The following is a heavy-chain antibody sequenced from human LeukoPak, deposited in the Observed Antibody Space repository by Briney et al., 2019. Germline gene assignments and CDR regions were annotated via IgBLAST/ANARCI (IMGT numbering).Heavy chain of an antibody. Sequence: PSETLSLTCTVSGGSISSYYWSWIRQPPGKGLEWIGYIHTSGSTNYNPSLKSRVTISVDTSKNQFSLKLSSVTAADTAVYYCARHSSAYCSGGSCYNNEFDPWGQGTLVTVSS. CDR1: GGSISSYY. CDR2: IHTSGST. D-gene: IGHD2-15*01. J-gene: IGHJ5*02. V-gene: IGHV4-4*09. CDR3: ARHSSAYCSGGSCYNNEFDP.